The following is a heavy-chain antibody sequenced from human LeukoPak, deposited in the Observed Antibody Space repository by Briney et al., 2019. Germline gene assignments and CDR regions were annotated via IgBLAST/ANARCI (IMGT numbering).Heavy chain of an antibody. Sequence: GGSLRLSCAASGFTFSSYSMNWVRQAPGKGLEWVSSISSSSSYIYYADSVKGRFTISRDNAKNSLYLQMNSLRAEDTAVYYCARQIIAAAPAFDYWGQGTLVTVSS. J-gene: IGHJ4*02. D-gene: IGHD6-13*01. CDR1: GFTFSSYS. CDR3: ARQIIAAAPAFDY. V-gene: IGHV3-21*01. CDR2: ISSSSSYI.